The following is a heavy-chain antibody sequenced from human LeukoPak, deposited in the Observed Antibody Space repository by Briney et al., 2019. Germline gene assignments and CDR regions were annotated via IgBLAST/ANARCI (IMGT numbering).Heavy chain of an antibody. CDR3: AKSGRGIMITFGGVIAPHFDY. V-gene: IGHV3-9*03. Sequence: PGGSLRLSCAASGFTFDDYAMHWVRQAPGKGLEWVSGISWNSGSIGYADSVKGRFTISRDNAKNSLYLQMNSLRAEDMALYYCAKSGRGIMITFGGVIAPHFDYWGQGTLVTVSS. CDR2: ISWNSGSI. D-gene: IGHD3-16*02. J-gene: IGHJ4*02. CDR1: GFTFDDYA.